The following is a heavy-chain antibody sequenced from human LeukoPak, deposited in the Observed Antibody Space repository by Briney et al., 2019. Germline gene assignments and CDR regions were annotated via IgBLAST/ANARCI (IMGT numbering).Heavy chain of an antibody. D-gene: IGHD1-20*01. CDR1: GGSISSSGSY. Sequence: SETLSLTCTVSGGSISSSGSYWGWIRQPPGKGLEWIGSIYYRGSTYYNPSLKSRVTISVDTSKTQFSLKLSSVTAADTAVYYCARHGSYNYGRDYYYYMDVWGKGTTVTISS. J-gene: IGHJ6*03. CDR2: IYYRGST. V-gene: IGHV4-39*01. CDR3: ARHGSYNYGRDYYYYMDV.